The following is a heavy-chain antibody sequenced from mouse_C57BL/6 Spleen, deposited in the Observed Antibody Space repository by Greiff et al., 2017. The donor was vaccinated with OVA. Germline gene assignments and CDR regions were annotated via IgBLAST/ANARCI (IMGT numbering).Heavy chain of an antibody. D-gene: IGHD1-1*01. V-gene: IGHV1-52*01. J-gene: IGHJ4*01. CDR3: ARGPGYGSRDAMDY. CDR1: GYTFTSYW. CDR2: IDPSDSET. Sequence: QVQLQQPGAELVRPGSSVKLSCKASGYTFTSYWMHWVKQRPIQGLEWIGNIDPSDSETHYNQKFKDKATLTVDKSSSTAYMQLSSLTSEDSAVYYCARGPGYGSRDAMDYWGQGTSVTVSS.